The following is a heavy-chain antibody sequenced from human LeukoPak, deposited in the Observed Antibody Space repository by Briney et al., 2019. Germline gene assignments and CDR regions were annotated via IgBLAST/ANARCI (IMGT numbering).Heavy chain of an antibody. CDR2: IYYSGST. V-gene: IGHV4-59*01. D-gene: IGHD6-13*01. CDR3: ARGAYSADIYGMDV. Sequence: SSETLSLTCTVSGGSISSYYWSWIRQPPGKGLEWIGYIYYSGSTNYNPSLKSRVTISVDTSKNQFSLKLSSVTAADTAVYYCARGAYSADIYGMDVWGKGTTVTVSS. J-gene: IGHJ6*04. CDR1: GGSISSYY.